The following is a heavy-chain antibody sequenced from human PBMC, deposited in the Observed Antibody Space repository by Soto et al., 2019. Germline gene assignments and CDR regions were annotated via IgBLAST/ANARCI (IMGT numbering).Heavy chain of an antibody. V-gene: IGHV1-18*01. Sequence: ASVKVSFKASGYTFTSYGISWVRQAPGQGLEWMGWISAYNGNTNYAQKLQGRVTMTTDTSTSTAYMELRSLRSDDTAVYYCAREPGEIYYYYYGMDVWGQGTTVTVSS. CDR2: ISAYNGNT. J-gene: IGHJ6*02. D-gene: IGHD3-10*01. CDR1: GYTFTSYG. CDR3: AREPGEIYYYYYGMDV.